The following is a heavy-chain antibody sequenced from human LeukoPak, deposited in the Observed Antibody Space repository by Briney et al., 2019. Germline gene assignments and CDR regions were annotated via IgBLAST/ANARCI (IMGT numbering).Heavy chain of an antibody. D-gene: IGHD5-24*01. CDR2: IWYDGSNK. CDR3: AKGREEDGYNDFDY. Sequence: GGSLRLSCAASGSTFRSYGMHWLRQAPGKGLEWVAIIWYDGSNKYYADSVKGRFTISRDNSKNTLYLRMNGLRAEDTAVYYCAKGREEDGYNDFDYWGQGTLVTVFS. J-gene: IGHJ4*02. CDR1: GSTFRSYG. V-gene: IGHV3-33*06.